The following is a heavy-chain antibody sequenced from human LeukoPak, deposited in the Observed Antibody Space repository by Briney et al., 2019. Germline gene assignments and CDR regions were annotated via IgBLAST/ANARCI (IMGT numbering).Heavy chain of an antibody. D-gene: IGHD3-3*01. CDR1: GFTFSSYG. V-gene: IGHV3-30*02. Sequence: GGSLRLSCAASGFTFSSYGMHWVRQAPGKGLEWVAFIRYDGSNKHYADSVKGRFTISRDNSKNTLYLQMNSLRAEDTAVYYCAKGAVYDFWSGSDYWGQGTLVTVSS. CDR3: AKGAVYDFWSGSDY. CDR2: IRYDGSNK. J-gene: IGHJ4*02.